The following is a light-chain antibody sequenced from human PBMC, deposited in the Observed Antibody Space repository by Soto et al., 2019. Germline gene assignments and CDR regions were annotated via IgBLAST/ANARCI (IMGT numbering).Light chain of an antibody. CDR2: DAS. CDR1: QSVGSS. V-gene: IGKV3-20*01. Sequence: IVLTHSPGTLSLSPGERATLSCRASQSVGSSLAWYQQRPAQDPRLLIYDASSRATGIPDRFSGGGSGTAFSLPTISLEPEDFVGYYCPQLSSYPLTFGEGTKVDIK. J-gene: IGKJ4*01. CDR3: PQLSSYPLT.